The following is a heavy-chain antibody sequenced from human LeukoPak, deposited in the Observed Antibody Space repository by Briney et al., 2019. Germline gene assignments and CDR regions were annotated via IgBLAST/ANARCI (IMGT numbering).Heavy chain of an antibody. CDR3: ASEYSSSWYVAY. J-gene: IGHJ4*02. CDR1: GGSISSSSYY. D-gene: IGHD6-13*01. CDR2: IYYSGST. V-gene: IGHV4-39*01. Sequence: KPSETLSLTCTVSGGSISSSSYYWGWIRQPPGKGLEWIGSIYYSGSTYYNPSLKSRVTISVDTSKNQFSLKLSSVTAADTAVYYYASEYSSSWYVAYWGQGTLVTVSS.